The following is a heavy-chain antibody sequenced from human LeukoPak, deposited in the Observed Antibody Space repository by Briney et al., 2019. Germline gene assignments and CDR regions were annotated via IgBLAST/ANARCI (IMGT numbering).Heavy chain of an antibody. CDR2: ISSSGSTI. V-gene: IGHV3-11*01. CDR1: GFTFSDYY. CDR3: ATSWGPDTSAFRWGRDGMDV. Sequence: GGSLRLSCAASGFTFSDYYMSWIRQAPGKGLEWVSYISSSGSTIYYADSVKGRFTISRDNAKNSLYLQMNSLRAEDTAVYYCATSWGPDTSAFRWGRDGMDVWGQGTTVIVSS. J-gene: IGHJ6*02. D-gene: IGHD3-16*01.